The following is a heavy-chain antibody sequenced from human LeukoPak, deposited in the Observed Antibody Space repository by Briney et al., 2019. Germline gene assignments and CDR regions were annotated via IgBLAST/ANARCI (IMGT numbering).Heavy chain of an antibody. CDR1: CGSISSYY. V-gene: IGHV4-59*01. CDR2: IYYSGST. Sequence: SETLSLIFTVSCGSISSYYWSWIRQPPGKGLEWIGYIYYSGSTNYNPSLKSRVPISVDTSKNQFSLKLSSVTAADTAVYYCARTAAAPYYYYYYMDVWGKGTTVTVSS. J-gene: IGHJ6*03. D-gene: IGHD6-13*01. CDR3: ARTAAAPYYYYYYMDV.